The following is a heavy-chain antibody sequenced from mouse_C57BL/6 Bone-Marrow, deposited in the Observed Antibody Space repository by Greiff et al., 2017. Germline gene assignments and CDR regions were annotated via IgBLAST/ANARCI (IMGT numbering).Heavy chain of an antibody. J-gene: IGHJ1*03. CDR3: ARDDYGYFDV. CDR2: ISDGGSYT. Sequence: EVQRVESGGGLVKPGGSLKLSCAASGFTFSSYAMSWVRQTPEKRLEWVATISDGGSYTYYPDNVKGRFTISRDNAKNNLYLQMSHLKSEDAAMYYCARDDYGYFDVWGTGTTVTVSS. V-gene: IGHV5-4*01. CDR1: GFTFSSYA.